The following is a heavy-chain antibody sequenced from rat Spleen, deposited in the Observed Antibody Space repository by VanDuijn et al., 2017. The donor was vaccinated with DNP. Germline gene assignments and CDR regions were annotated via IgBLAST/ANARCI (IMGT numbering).Heavy chain of an antibody. D-gene: IGHD1-12*01. CDR1: GFTFSNYD. Sequence: EVQLVESGGGLVQPGRSLKLSCATSGFTFSNYDMAWVRQAPTKGLEWVSTISTSGGDTFYRDSVKGRFTISSENAKSTLYLQMDSLRSEDTATYYCTTLNFYASLSEYFDYWGQGVMVTVSS. V-gene: IGHV5-25*01. CDR3: TTLNFYASLSEYFDY. CDR2: ISTSGGDT. J-gene: IGHJ2*01.